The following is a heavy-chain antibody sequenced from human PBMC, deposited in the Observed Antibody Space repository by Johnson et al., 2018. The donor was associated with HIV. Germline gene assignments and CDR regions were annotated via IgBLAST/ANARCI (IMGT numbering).Heavy chain of an antibody. CDR3: ARDASMFRLDSSGYANSFSI. D-gene: IGHD3-22*01. Sequence: QVQLVESGGGVVQPGRSLRLSCAASGFTFSSYAMHWVRQAPGKGLEWVAVISYDGSNKYYVESVKGRFTISRDNAKNSLYLQMNSLRVEDTAVYYCARDASMFRLDSSGYANSFSIWGQGTLVTVSA. V-gene: IGHV3-30-3*01. CDR1: GFTFSSYA. CDR2: ISYDGSNK. J-gene: IGHJ3*02.